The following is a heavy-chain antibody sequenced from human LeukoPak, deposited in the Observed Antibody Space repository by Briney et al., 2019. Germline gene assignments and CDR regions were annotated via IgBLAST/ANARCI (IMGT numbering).Heavy chain of an antibody. D-gene: IGHD2-2*01. Sequence: PGGSLRLSCATSGFTFDDYVLSWVRQDPGKGLEWVSSITRNGGSTAYAESVKGRFTISRDNARNSLYLQMNSLRAEDTALYYCARTQIGYCSGTSCTLYYFDYWGQGTLVTVSS. CDR1: GFTFDDYV. J-gene: IGHJ4*02. V-gene: IGHV3-20*04. CDR3: ARTQIGYCSGTSCTLYYFDY. CDR2: ITRNGGST.